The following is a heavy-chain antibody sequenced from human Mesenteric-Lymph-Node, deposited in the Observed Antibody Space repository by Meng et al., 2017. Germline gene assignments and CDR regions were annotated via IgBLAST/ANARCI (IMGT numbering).Heavy chain of an antibody. CDR3: ARSATGTTAGNY. V-gene: IGHV4-4*07. CDR2: IYTRGNT. Sequence: SDTLSLTCTVSGSSISGYLWSWIRQPAGKGLERIGRIYTRGNTNYNPSLNSRVTISVDTSKNQFSLNLSSVTAADAAVYYCARSATGTTAGNYWGQGTRVTVSS. CDR1: GSSISGYL. J-gene: IGHJ4*02. D-gene: IGHD1-1*01.